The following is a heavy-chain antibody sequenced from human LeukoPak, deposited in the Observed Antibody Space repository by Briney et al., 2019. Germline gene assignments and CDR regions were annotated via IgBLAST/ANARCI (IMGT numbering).Heavy chain of an antibody. D-gene: IGHD2-2*01. J-gene: IGHJ4*02. CDR2: ISRMGVTT. Sequence: GGSLRLSCAVSGFTLNSNAMCWVRQAPGKGLEWVSGISRMGVTTYYADSVKGRFTISRDTSKNTLYLQMNTLRPEDTAVYYCAKEEVPNDYWGQGTLVTVSP. V-gene: IGHV3-23*01. CDR1: GFTLNSNA. CDR3: AKEEVPNDY.